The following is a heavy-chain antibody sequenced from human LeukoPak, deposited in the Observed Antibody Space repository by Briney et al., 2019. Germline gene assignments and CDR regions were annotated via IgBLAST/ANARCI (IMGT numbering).Heavy chain of an antibody. J-gene: IGHJ5*02. CDR1: GGSISSGDYY. CDR2: IYYSGST. V-gene: IGHV4-30-4*01. CDR3: ARYSDRTWFDP. D-gene: IGHD1-14*01. Sequence: SETLSLTCTVSGGSISSGDYYWSWIRQPPGKGLEWIGYIYYSGSTYYNPSLKSRVTISVDTSKNQFSLKLSSVTAADTAVYYCARYSDRTWFDPWGQGTLVTVSS.